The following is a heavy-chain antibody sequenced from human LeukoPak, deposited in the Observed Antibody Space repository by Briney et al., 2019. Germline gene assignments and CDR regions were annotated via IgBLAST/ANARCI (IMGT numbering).Heavy chain of an antibody. J-gene: IGHJ4*02. D-gene: IGHD3-10*01. Sequence: SETLSLTCTVSGGSISSYYWSWIRQPPGKGLEWIGYIYYSGSTNYNPSLKSRVTISVGTSKNQFSLKLSSVTAADTAVYYCARGPYGYVDYWGQGTLVTVSS. CDR2: IYYSGST. V-gene: IGHV4-59*01. CDR1: GGSISSYY. CDR3: ARGPYGYVDY.